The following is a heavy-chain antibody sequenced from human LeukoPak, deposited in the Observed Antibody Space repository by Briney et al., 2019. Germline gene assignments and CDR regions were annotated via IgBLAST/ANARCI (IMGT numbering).Heavy chain of an antibody. CDR1: GYTFISYD. Sequence: ASVKVSCKASGYTFISYDFNWVRQATGQGLEWMGWMNPNSGNTGYAQKFQGRVTMTRDTSISTAYMELSSLRSEDTAVYYCARGTSCRGGSCYSDGYMDVWGKGTTVTVFS. D-gene: IGHD2-15*01. V-gene: IGHV1-8*01. CDR2: MNPNSGNT. J-gene: IGHJ6*03. CDR3: ARGTSCRGGSCYSDGYMDV.